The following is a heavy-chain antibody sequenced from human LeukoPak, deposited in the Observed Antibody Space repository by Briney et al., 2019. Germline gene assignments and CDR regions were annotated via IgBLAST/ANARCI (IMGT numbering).Heavy chain of an antibody. CDR3: ARHDNDDDFDY. CDR2: INMYTANP. Sequence: SVKVSCKASGYTFTRYAINWLRQAPGQGLEWMGWINMYTANPAYAQGFTERFVFSLDTSVTTAYLQISNLKTEDTAVYYCARHDNDDDFDYWGQGTLVTVSS. J-gene: IGHJ4*02. CDR1: GYTFTRYA. D-gene: IGHD3-16*01. V-gene: IGHV7-4-1*02.